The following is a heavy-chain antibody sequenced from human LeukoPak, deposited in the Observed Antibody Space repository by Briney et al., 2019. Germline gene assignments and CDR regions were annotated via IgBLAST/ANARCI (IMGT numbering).Heavy chain of an antibody. CDR3: VRYRGYGMDV. J-gene: IGHJ6*02. D-gene: IGHD1-26*01. CDR1: GFTFNSND. V-gene: IGHV3-66*01. CDR2: IYSGGST. Sequence: GGSLRLSCAASGFTFNSNDMSWVRQAPGKGLEWVAAIYSGGSTYYSDSVKGGFTISRDNSKNTLFLQMNSLRAEDTAVYYCVRYRGYGMDVWGQGALVTVSS.